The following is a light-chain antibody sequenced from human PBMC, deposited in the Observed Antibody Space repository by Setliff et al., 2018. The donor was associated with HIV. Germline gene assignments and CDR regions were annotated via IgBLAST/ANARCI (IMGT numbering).Light chain of an antibody. J-gene: IGLJ2*01. CDR1: SSDVGTYNL. V-gene: IGLV2-23*01. Sequence: QSALTQPASVSGSPGQSITISCTGTSSDVGTYNLVSWYQQRPGKAPKLIIYKGSQRPSGVSNRFSGSKSGNTASLTISGLQAEDEADYYCCSYAGNSDVVFGGGTKGTVL. CDR2: KGS. CDR3: CSYAGNSDVV.